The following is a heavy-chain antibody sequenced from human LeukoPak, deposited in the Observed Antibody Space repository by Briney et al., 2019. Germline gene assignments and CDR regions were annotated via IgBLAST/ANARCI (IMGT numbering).Heavy chain of an antibody. CDR2: ISSSSSYI. D-gene: IGHD3-10*01. V-gene: IGHV3-21*01. CDR1: GXXFSSYS. Sequence: GGSLRLSCXASGXXFSSYSMNWVRQAPGKGLEWVSSISSSSSYIYYADSVKGRFTISRDNAKNSLYLQMNSLRAEDTAVYYWAREEDGSECDYWGQGTLVTVSS. CDR3: AREEDGSECDY. J-gene: IGHJ4*02.